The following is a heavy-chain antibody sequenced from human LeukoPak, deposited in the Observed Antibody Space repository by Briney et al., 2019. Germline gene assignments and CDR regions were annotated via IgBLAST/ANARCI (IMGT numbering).Heavy chain of an antibody. D-gene: IGHD4-17*01. J-gene: IGHJ4*02. CDR3: AKVGAAIDSGDYGHFDY. CDR1: GFTFSSYG. CDR2: IWYDGSNK. V-gene: IGHV3-33*06. Sequence: GRSLRLSCAASGFTFSSYGMHWVRQAPGKGLEWVAVIWYDGSNKYYADSVKGRFTISRDNSKNTLYLQMNSLRAEDTAVYYCAKVGAAIDSGDYGHFDYWGQGTLVTVSS.